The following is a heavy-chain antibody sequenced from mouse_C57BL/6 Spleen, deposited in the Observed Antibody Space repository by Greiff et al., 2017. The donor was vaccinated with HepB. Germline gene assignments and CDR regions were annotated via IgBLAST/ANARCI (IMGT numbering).Heavy chain of an antibody. CDR2: ISDGGSYT. J-gene: IGHJ2*01. V-gene: IGHV5-4*01. Sequence: EVHLVESGGGLVKPGGSLKLSCAASGFTFSSYAMSWVRQTPEKRLEWVATISDGGSYTYYPDNVKGRFTISRDNAKNNLYLQMSHLKSEDTAMYYWARDLRPYYFDYWGQGTTLTVSS. CDR3: ARDLRPYYFDY. CDR1: GFTFSSYA.